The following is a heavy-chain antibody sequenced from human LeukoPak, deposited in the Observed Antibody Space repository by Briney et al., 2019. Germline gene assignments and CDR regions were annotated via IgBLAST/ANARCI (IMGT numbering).Heavy chain of an antibody. CDR1: GFTFSSYA. Sequence: GGSLRLSCEASGFTFSSYAMSWVRQAPGKGLEWVSAISGSGENTYYADSVKGRFTISRDNAKNSIYLQMNSLRVEDTAVYYCAKDIVGGGDDYWGQGALVIVSS. V-gene: IGHV3-23*01. CDR3: AKDIVGGGDDY. D-gene: IGHD2-21*02. J-gene: IGHJ4*02. CDR2: ISGSGENT.